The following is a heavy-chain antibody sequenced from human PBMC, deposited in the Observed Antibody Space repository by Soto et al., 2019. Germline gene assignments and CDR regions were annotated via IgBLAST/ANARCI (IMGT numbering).Heavy chain of an antibody. J-gene: IGHJ6*02. CDR3: ARDQLPPRKQRRNYYYAMDV. V-gene: IGHV3-33*01. Sequence: LRLSCSVSGFSFSTYGMHWIRQAPGKGLEWVAAIWSDGSNKYYADSVKDRFTISRANSKNTLFLQMDSLRVEDTAVYYCARDQLPPRKQRRNYYYAMDVWGQGTSVTVSS. D-gene: IGHD1-1*01. CDR2: IWSDGSNK. CDR1: GFSFSTYG.